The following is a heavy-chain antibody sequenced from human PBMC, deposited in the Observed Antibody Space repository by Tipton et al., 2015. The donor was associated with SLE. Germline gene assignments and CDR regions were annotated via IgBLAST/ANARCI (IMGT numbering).Heavy chain of an antibody. D-gene: IGHD3/OR15-3a*01. J-gene: IGHJ6*02. Sequence: TLSLTCSVSGGSISSNSWIWIRQTPGKGLDWIGYISYGGGTNYNPSLKSRVTISVDMAKNQFSLKLTSVTAADTAVYYCARGLVTWRGAIVGVDVWGQGTTVNVSS. CDR3: ARGLVTWRGAIVGVDV. CDR1: GGSISSNS. V-gene: IGHV4-59*08. CDR2: ISYGGGT.